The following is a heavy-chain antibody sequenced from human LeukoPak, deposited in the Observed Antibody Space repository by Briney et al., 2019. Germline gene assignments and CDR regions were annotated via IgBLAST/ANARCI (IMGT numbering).Heavy chain of an antibody. V-gene: IGHV4-61*02. D-gene: IGHD7-27*01. CDR1: GGSISSGSYY. Sequence: SETLSLTCTVSGGSISSGSYYWSWIRQPAGKGLEWIGRIYTSGSTNYNPSLKSRVTISVDTSKKQFSLKLSSVTAADTAVYYCARQNWGAFDYWGQGTLVTVSS. J-gene: IGHJ4*02. CDR3: ARQNWGAFDY. CDR2: IYTSGST.